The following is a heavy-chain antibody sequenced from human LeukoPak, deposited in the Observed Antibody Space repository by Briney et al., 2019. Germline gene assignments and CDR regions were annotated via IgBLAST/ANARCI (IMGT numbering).Heavy chain of an antibody. J-gene: IGHJ5*02. CDR2: IRSKANSYAT. Sequence: AGGSLRLSCAASGFTFSGSAMHWVRQTSGKGLEWVGRIRSKANSYATAYAASLKGRFTISRDDSKNTAYLEMNSLESEDTAVYYCARDSHSQRITMVRGVIGVNWFDPWGQGTLVTVSS. CDR1: GFTFSGSA. CDR3: ARDSHSQRITMVRGVIGVNWFDP. V-gene: IGHV3-73*01. D-gene: IGHD3-10*01.